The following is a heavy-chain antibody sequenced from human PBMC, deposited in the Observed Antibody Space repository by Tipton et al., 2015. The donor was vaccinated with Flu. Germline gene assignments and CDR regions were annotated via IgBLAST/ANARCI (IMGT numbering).Heavy chain of an antibody. J-gene: IGHJ6*02. CDR3: AKEEGYCSSTSCQITYYYYGMDV. CDR2: IRYDGSNK. D-gene: IGHD2-2*01. CDR1: GFTFSSYG. V-gene: IGHV3-30*02. Sequence: SLRLSCAASGFTFSSYGMHWVRQAPGKGLEWVAFIRYDGSNKYYADSVKGRFTISRDNSKNTLYLQMNSLRAEDTAVYYCAKEEGYCSSTSCQITYYYYGMDVWGQWTTVTVSS.